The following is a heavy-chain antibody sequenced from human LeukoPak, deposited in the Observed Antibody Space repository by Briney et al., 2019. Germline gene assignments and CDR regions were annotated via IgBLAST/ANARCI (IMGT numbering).Heavy chain of an antibody. CDR1: GYTFTSYG. CDR2: ISAYNGNT. CDR3: ARLDDITNRYYYYGMDV. Sequence: ASVTVSFTASGYTFTSYGISWVRQAPGQGLEWMGWISAYNGNTNYAQKLQGRVTMTTDTSTSTAYMELRSLRSDDTAVYYCARLDDITNRYYYYGMDVWGQGTTVTVSS. D-gene: IGHD1-20*01. J-gene: IGHJ6*02. V-gene: IGHV1-18*01.